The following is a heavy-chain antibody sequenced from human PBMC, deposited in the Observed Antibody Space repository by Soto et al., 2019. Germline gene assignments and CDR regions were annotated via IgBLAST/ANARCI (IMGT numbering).Heavy chain of an antibody. CDR1: GFTFSSYW. D-gene: IGHD2-15*01. J-gene: IGHJ4*02. Sequence: GGSLRLSCAASGFTFSSYWMHWVRQAPGKGLVWVSRINSDGSSTSYADSVKGRFTISRDNAKNTLYLQMNSLRAEDTAVYYCARVYCSGGGCYHLDYWGQATLVTVSS. CDR3: ARVYCSGGGCYHLDY. CDR2: INSDGSST. V-gene: IGHV3-74*01.